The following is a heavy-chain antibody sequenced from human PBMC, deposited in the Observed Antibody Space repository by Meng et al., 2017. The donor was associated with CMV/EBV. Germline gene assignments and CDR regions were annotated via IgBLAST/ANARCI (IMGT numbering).Heavy chain of an antibody. Sequence: SVKVSCKASGDTFSSYTISWVRQAPGQGLEWMGRIIPILGIANYAQKFQGRVTITTDKSTSTAYMELSSLRSEDTAVYYCARDLYCSGVSCYSRYYYYGMDVWGQGTTVTVSS. CDR1: GDTFSSYT. V-gene: IGHV1-69*10. D-gene: IGHD2-15*01. CDR2: IIPILGIA. J-gene: IGHJ6*02. CDR3: ARDLYCSGVSCYSRYYYYGMDV.